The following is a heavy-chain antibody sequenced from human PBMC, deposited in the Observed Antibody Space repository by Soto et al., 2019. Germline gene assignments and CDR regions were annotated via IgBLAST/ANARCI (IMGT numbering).Heavy chain of an antibody. CDR2: ISGSGGST. J-gene: IGHJ4*02. CDR1: GFTFSSYA. D-gene: IGHD3-10*01. CDR3: AKVGNYGSGSYYNEPFDY. V-gene: IGHV3-23*01. Sequence: GGSLRLSCAASGFTFSSYAMSWVRQAPGKGLEWVSAISGSGGSTYYADSVKGRFTISRDNSKNTLYLQMNSLRAEDTAVYYCAKVGNYGSGSYYNEPFDYWGQGTLVTVSS.